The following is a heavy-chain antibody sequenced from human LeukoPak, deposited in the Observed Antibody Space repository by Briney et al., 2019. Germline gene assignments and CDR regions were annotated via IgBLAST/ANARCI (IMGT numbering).Heavy chain of an antibody. Sequence: GGSLRLSCAASGFTFSNYWMSWVRQAPGKGLEWVANIKEDGSEKYYVDSVKGRFTISRDNARNSLYLQMNSLRAEDTAVYYCASGRHLGYWGQATLVTVSS. CDR3: ASGRHLGY. D-gene: IGHD7-27*01. CDR2: IKEDGSEK. J-gene: IGHJ4*02. CDR1: GFTFSNYW. V-gene: IGHV3-7*01.